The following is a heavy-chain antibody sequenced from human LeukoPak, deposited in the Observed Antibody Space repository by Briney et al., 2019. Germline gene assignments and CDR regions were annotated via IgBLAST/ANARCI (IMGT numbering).Heavy chain of an antibody. CDR1: GYTFTSYG. V-gene: IGHV1-18*01. CDR3: ARDPPTYYYDSSGRTFDY. J-gene: IGHJ4*02. CDR2: ISAYNGNT. D-gene: IGHD3-22*01. Sequence: ASVKVSCKASGYTFTSYGISWVRQAPGQGLEWMGWISAYNGNTNYAQKLQGRVTMTTGTSTSTAYMELRSLRSDDTAVYYCARDPPTYYYDSSGRTFDYWGQGTLVTVSS.